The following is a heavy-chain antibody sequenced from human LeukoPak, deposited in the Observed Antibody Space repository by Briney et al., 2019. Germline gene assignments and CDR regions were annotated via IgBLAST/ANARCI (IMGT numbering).Heavy chain of an antibody. V-gene: IGHV4-61*08. J-gene: IGHJ3*02. CDR2: IYFSGST. CDR3: ARRVELELQYAFDI. D-gene: IGHD1-7*01. Sequence: SQTLSLTCAVSGGSISSGGYYWSWIRQPPGKGLEWIGYIYFSGSTNYNPSLTNPSLKSRVTISVDTSKNQFSLKLSSVTAADTAVYYCARRVELELQYAFDIWGQGTMATVSS. CDR1: GGSISSGGYY.